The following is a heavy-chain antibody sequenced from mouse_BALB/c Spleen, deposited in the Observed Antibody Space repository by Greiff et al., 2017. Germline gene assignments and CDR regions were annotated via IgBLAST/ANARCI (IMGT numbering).Heavy chain of an antibody. CDR2: IDPANGNT. J-gene: IGHJ4*01. V-gene: IGHV14-3*02. D-gene: IGHD1-2*01. CDR1: GFNIKDTY. Sequence: EVQLQESGAELVKPGASVKLSCTASGFNIKDTYMHWVKQRPEQGLEWIGRIDPANGNTKYDPKFQGKATITADTSSNTAYLQLSSLTYEDTAVYYCARQGHYCGYGGAMDYWGQGTSDTVAS. CDR3: ARQGHYCGYGGAMDY.